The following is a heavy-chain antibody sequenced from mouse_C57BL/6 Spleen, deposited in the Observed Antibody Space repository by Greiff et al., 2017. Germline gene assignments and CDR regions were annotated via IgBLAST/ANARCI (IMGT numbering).Heavy chain of an antibody. CDR3: ARSDEYDGAHYCDY. J-gene: IGHJ2*01. V-gene: IGHV1-62-2*01. CDR1: GYTFTEYT. D-gene: IGHD2-3*01. CDR2: FYPGSGSI. Sequence: QVQLKESGAELVKPGASVKLSCKASGYTFTEYTIHWVKQRSGQGLEWIGWFYPGSGSIKYNEKFKGKATLTADKSSSTVYMELSSLTSEDAAVDFCARSDEYDGAHYCDYWGQGTTLTVSS.